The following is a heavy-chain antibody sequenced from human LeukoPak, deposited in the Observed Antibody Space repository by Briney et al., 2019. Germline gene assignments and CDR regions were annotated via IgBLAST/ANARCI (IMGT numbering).Heavy chain of an antibody. Sequence: SETLSLTCTVSGGSISSSSDYWGWIRQPPGKGLEWIGNIYYSGSTYYHPSLKSRLTISVDTSRNQFSLRVNSVTAADTAVYYCARGGGADCSSTSCPPGFYYFDYWGQGTLVTVSS. V-gene: IGHV4-39*01. CDR2: IYYSGST. J-gene: IGHJ4*02. D-gene: IGHD2-2*01. CDR3: ARGGGADCSSTSCPPGFYYFDY. CDR1: GGSISSSSDY.